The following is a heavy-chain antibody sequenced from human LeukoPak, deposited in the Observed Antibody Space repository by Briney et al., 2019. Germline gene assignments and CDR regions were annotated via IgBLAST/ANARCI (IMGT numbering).Heavy chain of an antibody. V-gene: IGHV3-23*01. CDR3: AKDRGDTRNFFDY. D-gene: IGHD3-10*01. CDR2: ISGSGGST. CDR1: GFTFSSYA. Sequence: GGSLRLSCTASGFTFSSYAMTWVRQAPGKRLEWVSTISGSGGSTYYTDSVKGRFSISRDNSKNTLYLQMNSLRADDTAVYYCAKDRGDTRNFFDYWGQGTLVTVSS. J-gene: IGHJ4*02.